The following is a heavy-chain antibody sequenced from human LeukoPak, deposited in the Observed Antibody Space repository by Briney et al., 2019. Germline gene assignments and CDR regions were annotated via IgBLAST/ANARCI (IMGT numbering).Heavy chain of an antibody. CDR3: ARDYNWVFDY. CDR1: GFTFSSYA. V-gene: IGHV3-48*01. CDR2: IRSDSETI. D-gene: IGHD1-20*01. Sequence: PGGSLRLSCAASGFTFSSYAMSWVRQAPGKGLEWVAHIRSDSETIAYADSVKGRFSISRDNAKNSLSLQMNSLRAEDTAVYYCARDYNWVFDYWGQGALVTVSS. J-gene: IGHJ4*02.